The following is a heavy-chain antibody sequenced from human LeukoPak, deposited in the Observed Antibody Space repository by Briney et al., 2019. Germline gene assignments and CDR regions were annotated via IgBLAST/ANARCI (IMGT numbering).Heavy chain of an antibody. CDR2: IYYSGST. D-gene: IGHD1-14*01. Sequence: PSETLSLTCTVSGGSISSSSYYWGWIRQPPGKGLEWIGSIYYSGSTYYNPSLKSRVTISVDTSKNQFSLKLSSVTAADTAVYYCATNPITSTPNYFDYWGQGTLVTVSS. V-gene: IGHV4-39*01. J-gene: IGHJ4*02. CDR1: GGSISSSSYY. CDR3: ATNPITSTPNYFDY.